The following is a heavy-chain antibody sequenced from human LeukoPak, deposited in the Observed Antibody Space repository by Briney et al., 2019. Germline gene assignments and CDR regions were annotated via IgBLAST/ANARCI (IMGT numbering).Heavy chain of an antibody. J-gene: IGHJ3*02. CDR2: ISYDGSNK. CDR1: GLTFRSYS. CDR3: ARAPIVVVPAAIQGAFDI. V-gene: IGHV3-30*04. Sequence: GSSLRLFYGASGLTFRSYSLLWVRQAPAKGLEGVAVISYDGSNKYYAGSVKGRFTSSRDNSKNTLYLQMNSLRAEHTAVYYCARAPIVVVPAAIQGAFDIWGQGTMVTVSS. D-gene: IGHD2-2*01.